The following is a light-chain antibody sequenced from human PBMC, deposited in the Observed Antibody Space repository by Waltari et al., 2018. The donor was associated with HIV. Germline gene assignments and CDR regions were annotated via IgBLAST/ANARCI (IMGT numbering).Light chain of an antibody. CDR2: ANT. CDR1: SSNIGAGYD. J-gene: IGLJ3*02. V-gene: IGLV1-40*01. Sequence: QSVLTQPPSVSGAPGQRVTISCTGSSSNIGAGYDVHWYQQLPGTAPKLFIYANTKRPSGIPDRFSGSKSGTSASLAITGLRAEDEGDYYCQSYDTSLGGSVFGGGTKLTVL. CDR3: QSYDTSLGGSV.